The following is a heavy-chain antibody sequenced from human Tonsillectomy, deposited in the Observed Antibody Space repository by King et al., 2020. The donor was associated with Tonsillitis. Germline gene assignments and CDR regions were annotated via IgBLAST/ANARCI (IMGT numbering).Heavy chain of an antibody. V-gene: IGHV1-24*01. CDR1: GYTLTKLS. J-gene: IGHJ3*02. D-gene: IGHD6-19*01. CDR3: ATGYSSGWSFAFDI. CDR2: FDPEDGET. Sequence: VQLVQSGAEVKKPGASVKVSCKVSGYTLTKLSMHWLRQAPGKGLEWMGGFDPEDGETIYAQKIQGRVTMTEDTSTDTAYMELSSLRSEDTAVYYCATGYSSGWSFAFDIWGPGTMVTVSS.